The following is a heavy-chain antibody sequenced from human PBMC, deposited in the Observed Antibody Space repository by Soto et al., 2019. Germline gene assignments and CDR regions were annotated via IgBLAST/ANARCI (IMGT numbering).Heavy chain of an antibody. CDR2: IGTAGDT. Sequence: EVQLVESGGGLVQPGGSLRLSCAASGFTFSSFDMHWVRQATGKGLEWVSAIGTAGDTYYPGSVKGRFTISRENAKNSLYLQMNSLRAEDTAVYYCARDRGTTWYFYLWGRGTLVTVSS. D-gene: IGHD4-17*01. J-gene: IGHJ2*01. V-gene: IGHV3-13*01. CDR1: GFTFSSFD. CDR3: ARDRGTTWYFYL.